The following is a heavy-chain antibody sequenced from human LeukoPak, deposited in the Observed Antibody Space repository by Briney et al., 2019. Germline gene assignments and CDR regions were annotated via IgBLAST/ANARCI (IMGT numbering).Heavy chain of an antibody. CDR1: GFTLSDYW. CDR2: ISPDGRNI. V-gene: IGHV3-74*01. D-gene: IGHD1-7*01. CDR3: VRDGGGTTPYDC. J-gene: IGHJ4*02. Sequence: GGSLRLSCAASGFTLSDYWMNWVRQVPGKGPVWVSHISPDGRNIAYADSVKGRFTISRDSAKNTLYLQMDSLRVEDTAVYYCVRDGGGTTPYDCWGQGSLVTVSS.